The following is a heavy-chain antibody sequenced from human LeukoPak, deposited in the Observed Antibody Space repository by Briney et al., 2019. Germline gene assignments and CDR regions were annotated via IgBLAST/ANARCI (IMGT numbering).Heavy chain of an antibody. V-gene: IGHV4-39*01. Sequence: PSETLSLTCTVSGYSISSSCYYWGWMRQPPGRGLECIRSIYYSGSTYYNSFLKRRTTISVETSKTQFSLKLSDVTAADAAVYYCATDFWSATNIIDYWGQGTLVTVSS. D-gene: IGHD3-3*01. CDR2: IYYSGST. CDR3: ATDFWSATNIIDY. J-gene: IGHJ4*02. CDR1: GYSISSSCYY.